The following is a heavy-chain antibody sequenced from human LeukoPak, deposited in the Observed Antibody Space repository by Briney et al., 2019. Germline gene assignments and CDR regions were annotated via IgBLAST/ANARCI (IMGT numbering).Heavy chain of an antibody. CDR1: GFNFINTW. J-gene: IGHJ4*02. D-gene: IGHD2-21*01. Sequence: PGGSLRLSCAASGFNFINTWMHWVRHARGKGLVWVARIKNDGSGIIYADSVKGRFTISRDNARNTLYLQINSLRAEDTAVYYCARERGVSHPFDYWGQGTLATVSS. CDR3: ARERGVSHPFDY. V-gene: IGHV3-74*01. CDR2: IKNDGSGI.